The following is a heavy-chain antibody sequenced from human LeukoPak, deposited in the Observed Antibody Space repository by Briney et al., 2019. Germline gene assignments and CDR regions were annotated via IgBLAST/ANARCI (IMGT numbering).Heavy chain of an antibody. CDR1: GFTFSSYA. Sequence: PGGSLRLSCAASGFTFSSYAMSWVRQAPGKGLEWVSAISGSGGSTYYADSVKGRFTISRDNAKNSLYLQMNSLRAEDTAVYYCARELVVVVAENDYWGQGTLVTVSS. J-gene: IGHJ4*02. CDR3: ARELVVVVAENDY. D-gene: IGHD2-15*01. V-gene: IGHV3-23*01. CDR2: ISGSGGST.